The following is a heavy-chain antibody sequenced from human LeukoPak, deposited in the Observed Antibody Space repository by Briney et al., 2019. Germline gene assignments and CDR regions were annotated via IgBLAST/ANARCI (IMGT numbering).Heavy chain of an antibody. J-gene: IGHJ4*02. CDR2: IYSGGST. CDR1: GFTVNSNY. Sequence: GGSLRLSCAASGFTVNSNYMSWVRQAPGKGLEWVSVIYSGGSTYYADSVKGRFTISRDNSKNTLYLQMNSLRAEDTAVYYCARERAAAGSLDYWGQGTLVTVSS. D-gene: IGHD6-13*01. CDR3: ARERAAAGSLDY. V-gene: IGHV3-53*01.